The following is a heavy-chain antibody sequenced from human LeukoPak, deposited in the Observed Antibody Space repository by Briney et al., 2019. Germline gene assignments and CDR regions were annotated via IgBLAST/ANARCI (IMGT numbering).Heavy chain of an antibody. V-gene: IGHV4-61*02. CDR1: GGSIRSGSYH. Sequence: SQTLSLTCTVSGGSIRSGSYHWSWIRQSAGKGLEWIGRIYTNGSTNYNPSLKSRVTISVDTSKKQFSLKLSSVTAADTAVYYCARLPFRAKENYCSGGSCYFISDYWGQGTLVTVSS. CDR2: IYTNGST. CDR3: ARLPFRAKENYCSGGSCYFISDY. D-gene: IGHD2-15*01. J-gene: IGHJ4*02.